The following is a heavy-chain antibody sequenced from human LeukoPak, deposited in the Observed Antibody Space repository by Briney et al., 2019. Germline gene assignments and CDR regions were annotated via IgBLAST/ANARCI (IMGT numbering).Heavy chain of an antibody. V-gene: IGHV4-61*02. CDR3: AREGRNPRFGELSFGQNWFDP. CDR1: GGSISSGSYY. Sequence: SETLSLTCTVSGGSISSGSYYWSWIRQPAGKGLEWIGRIYTSGSTNYNPSLKSRVTMSVDTSKNQFSLKLSSVTAADTAVYYCAREGRNPRFGELSFGQNWFDPWGQGTLVTVSS. D-gene: IGHD3-10*01. CDR2: IYTSGST. J-gene: IGHJ5*02.